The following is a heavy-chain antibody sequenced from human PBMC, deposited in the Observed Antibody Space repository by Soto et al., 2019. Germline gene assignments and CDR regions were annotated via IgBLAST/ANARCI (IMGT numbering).Heavy chain of an antibody. CDR3: ARQMVTTFDY. D-gene: IGHD2-21*02. CDR2: IYYSGST. V-gene: IGHV4-59*08. Sequence: QVQLQESGPGLVKPSETLSLTCTVSGGSISSYYWSWIRQPPGKGLEWIGYIYYSGSTNCNPSLKXXVXMXXDTSKNPFSLKLSSVTAADTAVYYCARQMVTTFDYWGQGTLVTVCS. CDR1: GGSISSYY. J-gene: IGHJ4*02.